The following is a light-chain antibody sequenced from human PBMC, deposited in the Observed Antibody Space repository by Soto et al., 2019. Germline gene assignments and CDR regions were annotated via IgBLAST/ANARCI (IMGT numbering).Light chain of an antibody. Sequence: IVMTQSPATLSVSPGERATLSCRASQSVSSSYLAWYQQKPGQAPRLLIYGASSRATGIPDRFSGSGSGTDLTLTISRLETEDFAAYYCQQYGSSPRITFGQGTRLEIK. CDR1: QSVSSSY. V-gene: IGKV3-20*01. J-gene: IGKJ5*01. CDR2: GAS. CDR3: QQYGSSPRIT.